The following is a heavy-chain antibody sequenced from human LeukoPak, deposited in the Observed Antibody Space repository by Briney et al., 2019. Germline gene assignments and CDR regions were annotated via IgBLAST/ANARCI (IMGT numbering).Heavy chain of an antibody. Sequence: GGSLRLSCAASGFTFSSSAMSWVRQAPGKGLEWVSNISGGDGTTYYADSVKGRFTISRDNSKNTLYLQMNSLRAEDTAVYYCAKVDPLLWFGELLSAFDYWGQGTLVTVSS. D-gene: IGHD3-10*01. J-gene: IGHJ4*02. CDR2: ISGGDGTT. CDR3: AKVDPLLWFGELLSAFDY. V-gene: IGHV3-23*01. CDR1: GFTFSSSA.